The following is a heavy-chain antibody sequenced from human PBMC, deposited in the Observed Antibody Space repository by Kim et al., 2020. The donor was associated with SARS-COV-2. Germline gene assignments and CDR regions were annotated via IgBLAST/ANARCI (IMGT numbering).Heavy chain of an antibody. J-gene: IGHJ3*02. D-gene: IGHD5-18*01. CDR1: GYSFTSYW. CDR3: ARPYTAMETPDAFDI. V-gene: IGHV5-51*01. Sequence: GESLKISCKGSGYSFTSYWIGWVRQMPGKGLEWMGIIYPGASDTRYSPSFQGQVTISADKSISTAYLQWSSLKASDTAMYYCARPYTAMETPDAFDIWGQGTMVTVSS. CDR2: IYPGASDT.